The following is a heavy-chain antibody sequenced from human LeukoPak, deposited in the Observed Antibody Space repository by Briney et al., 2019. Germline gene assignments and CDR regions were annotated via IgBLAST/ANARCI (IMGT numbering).Heavy chain of an antibody. CDR3: AREGGYDYAFDI. Sequence: GGSLRLSGAASGFTFSSYGMNWVRQAPGKGREWVAVIWYDGSNKYYADSVKGRFTIFRDNSKNTLYLQMNSLRAEDTAVYYCAREGGYDYAFDIWGQGTMVTVSS. CDR1: GFTFSSYG. CDR2: IWYDGSNK. D-gene: IGHD5-12*01. V-gene: IGHV3-33*01. J-gene: IGHJ3*02.